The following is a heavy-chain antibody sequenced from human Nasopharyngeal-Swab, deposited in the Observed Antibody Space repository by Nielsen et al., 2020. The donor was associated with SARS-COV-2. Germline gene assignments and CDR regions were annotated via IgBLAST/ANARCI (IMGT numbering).Heavy chain of an antibody. CDR3: ARDVRASNSKSLGGMDV. CDR2: ISSSSSYI. V-gene: IGHV3-21*01. Sequence: GGSLRLSCAASGFTFSSYSMNWVRQAPGKGLEWVSSISSSSSYIYYADSVKGRFTISRDNAKNSLYLQINSLRAEDTAVYYCARDVRASNSKSLGGMDVWGQGTTVTVSS. CDR1: GFTFSSYS. D-gene: IGHD4-23*01. J-gene: IGHJ6*02.